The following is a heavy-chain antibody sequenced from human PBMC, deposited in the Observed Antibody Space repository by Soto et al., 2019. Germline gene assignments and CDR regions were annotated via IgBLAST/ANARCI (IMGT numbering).Heavy chain of an antibody. V-gene: IGHV1-69*13. CDR1: GGTFSSYA. CDR2: IIPIFGTA. J-gene: IGHJ6*02. Sequence: SVKVSCKASGGTFSSYAVSWVRQAPGQGLEWMGGIIPIFGTANYAQKFQGRVTITADESTSTAYMELSSLRSEDTAVYYCARALGYCSRTSCRAPAYYYGMDVWGQGTTVTVS. CDR3: ARALGYCSRTSCRAPAYYYGMDV. D-gene: IGHD2-2*01.